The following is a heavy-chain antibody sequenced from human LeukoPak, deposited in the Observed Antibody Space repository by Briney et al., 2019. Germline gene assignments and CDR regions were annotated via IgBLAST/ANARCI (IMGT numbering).Heavy chain of an antibody. J-gene: IGHJ4*02. CDR1: GGSISSGGYY. CDR2: IYNSGIT. D-gene: IGHD2-21*01. Sequence: PSETLSLTCTVSGGSISSGGYYWSWIRQHPGKGLEWIGYIYNSGITYYNPSLKSRATISVHTSKNQFSLRLSSVTAADTAVYYCAAFATIADFDYWGQGTLVTVSS. V-gene: IGHV4-31*03. CDR3: AAFATIADFDY.